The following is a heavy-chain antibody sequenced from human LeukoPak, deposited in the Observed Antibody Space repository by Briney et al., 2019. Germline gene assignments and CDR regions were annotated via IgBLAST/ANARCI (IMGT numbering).Heavy chain of an antibody. CDR2: INPSGGST. J-gene: IGHJ4*02. V-gene: IGHV1-46*01. CDR3: AREEAADYGDYGMGDY. Sequence: ASVKVSCKASGYTFTSYYMHWVRQAPGQGLEWMGIINPSGGSTSYAQKFQGRVTVTRDTSTSTVYMELSSLRSEDTAVYYCAREEAADYGDYGMGDYWGQGTLVTVSS. D-gene: IGHD4-17*01. CDR1: GYTFTSYY.